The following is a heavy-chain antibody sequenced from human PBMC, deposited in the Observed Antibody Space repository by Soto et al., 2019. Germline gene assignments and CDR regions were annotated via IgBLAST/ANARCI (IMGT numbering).Heavy chain of an antibody. CDR3: AHRRHSSSWYRSGHNWFDP. J-gene: IGHJ5*02. CDR2: IYWNDDK. V-gene: IGHV2-5*01. Sequence: KSGPTLVNPTQTLTLTCTFSGFSLSTSGVGVGWIRQPPGKALEWLALIYWNDDKRYSPSLKSRLTITKDTSKNQVVLTMTNMDPVDTATYYCAHRRHSSSWYRSGHNWFDPWGQGSLVTVPS. CDR1: GFSLSTSGVG. D-gene: IGHD6-13*01.